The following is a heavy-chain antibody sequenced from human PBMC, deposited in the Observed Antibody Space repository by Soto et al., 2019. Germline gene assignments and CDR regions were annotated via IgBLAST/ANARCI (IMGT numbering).Heavy chain of an antibody. J-gene: IGHJ4*02. D-gene: IGHD1-26*01. CDR3: ARVRSRGSAGIDY. Sequence: QLQLQESGSGLVKPSQTLSLTCAVSGGSISSGGYSWSWIRQPPGKGLEWIGYTYHSRSTYYNPSLKSRVIISVDWSKNQFSLMLSFVPAAYTAVYYCARVRSRGSAGIDYWGQGTLVTVSS. CDR2: TYHSRST. V-gene: IGHV4-30-2*01. CDR1: GGSISSGGYS.